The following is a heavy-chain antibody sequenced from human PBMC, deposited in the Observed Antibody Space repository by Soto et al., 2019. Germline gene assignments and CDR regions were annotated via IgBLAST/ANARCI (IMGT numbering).Heavy chain of an antibody. CDR1: GYDFTTYG. D-gene: IGHD3-10*01. Sequence: QVHLVQSGAEVKKPGASVKVSCKGSGYDFTTYGITWVRQAPGQGLEWMAWISAHNGNTDYAQKLQGRVTVTRDTSTSTAYMELRGLRADDRAMYYCARGSYGDYWGQGDQFTDAS. J-gene: IGHJ4*02. CDR2: ISAHNGNT. V-gene: IGHV1-18*01. CDR3: ARGSYGDY.